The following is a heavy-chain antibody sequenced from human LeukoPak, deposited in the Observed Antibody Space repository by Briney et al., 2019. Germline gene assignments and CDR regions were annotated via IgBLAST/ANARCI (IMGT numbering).Heavy chain of an antibody. J-gene: IGHJ3*02. CDR2: IYYSGST. D-gene: IGHD6-19*01. V-gene: IGHV4-39*01. CDR3: ATLPVAVAGTRGAFDI. CDR1: GGSISSSSYY. Sequence: KSSETLSLTCTVSGGSISSSSYYWGWIRQPPGKGLEWIGSIYYSGSTYYNPSLKSRVTISVDTSKNQFSLKLSSVTAADTAVYYCATLPVAVAGTRGAFDIWGQGTMVTVSS.